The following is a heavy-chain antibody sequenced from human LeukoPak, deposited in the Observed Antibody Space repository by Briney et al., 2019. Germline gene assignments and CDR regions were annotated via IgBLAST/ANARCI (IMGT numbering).Heavy chain of an antibody. CDR2: ISGSGGST. CDR1: GFTFSSYS. J-gene: IGHJ6*03. CDR3: AKDLGFGESSYYYYYMDV. Sequence: GGSLRLSCAASGFTFSSYSMNWVRQAPGKGLEWVSAISGSGGSTYYADSVKGRFTISRDNSKNTLYLQMNSLRAEDTAVYYCAKDLGFGESSYYYYYMDVWGKGTTVTVSS. V-gene: IGHV3-23*01. D-gene: IGHD3-10*01.